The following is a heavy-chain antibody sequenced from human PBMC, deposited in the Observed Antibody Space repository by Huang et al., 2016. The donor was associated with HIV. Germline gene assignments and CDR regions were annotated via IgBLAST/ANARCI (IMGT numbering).Heavy chain of an antibody. J-gene: IGHJ4*02. CDR1: GYNFTDSN. D-gene: IGHD6-6*01. V-gene: IGHV1-2*02. Sequence: QVQLVQSGAEVKNPGASVRVSCKASGYNFTDSNIPWVRQAPGQGLEWMGWINPNGGGTIYAQRFQGTITMTRDTTISTVHMDRRRIQSDDTAVYFCARDWSFGSSTSPADWGQGTLVTVSS. CDR3: ARDWSFGSSTSPAD. CDR2: INPNGGGT.